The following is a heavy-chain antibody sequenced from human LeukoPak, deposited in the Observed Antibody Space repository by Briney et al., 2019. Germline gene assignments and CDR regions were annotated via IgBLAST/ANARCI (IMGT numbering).Heavy chain of an antibody. D-gene: IGHD5-12*01. Sequence: GGSLRLSCAASGFIFSSYEMHWVRQAPGKGLEWVSHITSSGTTIYYADSVKGRFTISRDNAKNSLYLQMNSLRAEDTAVYYCARGSDYDSWKVYYGMDVWGQGTTVTVSS. CDR1: GFIFSSYE. CDR3: ARGSDYDSWKVYYGMDV. CDR2: ITSSGTTI. J-gene: IGHJ6*02. V-gene: IGHV3-48*03.